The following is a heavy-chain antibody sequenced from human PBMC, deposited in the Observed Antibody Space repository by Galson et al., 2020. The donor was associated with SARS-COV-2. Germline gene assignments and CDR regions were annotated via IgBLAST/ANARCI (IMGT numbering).Heavy chain of an antibody. Sequence: GGSLRLSCAASGITFSTFSMNWVRQVPGKGLEWVSSISSSSTYIYYADSVKGRFTISRDNAKNSLYLHMNSLRAEDTALYYCVRGSDTTFDYWGQGTLVTVSS. D-gene: IGHD1-26*01. CDR1: GITFSTFS. CDR2: ISSSSTYI. J-gene: IGHJ4*02. V-gene: IGHV3-21*01. CDR3: VRGSDTTFDY.